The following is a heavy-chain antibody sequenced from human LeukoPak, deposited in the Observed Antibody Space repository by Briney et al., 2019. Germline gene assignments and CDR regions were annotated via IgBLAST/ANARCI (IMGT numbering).Heavy chain of an antibody. J-gene: IGHJ4*02. CDR1: GFTFSSYG. CDR2: ISSDGSNK. V-gene: IGHV3-30*18. Sequence: GGPLRLSCAASGFTFSSYGMYGVRQAPGKGLEWVAVISSDGSNKYYADSVKGRFTISRDNSKNTFYLQMNSLRAEDTAVYYCAKDSYSKGDYWGQGTLVTVSS. CDR3: AKDSYSKGDY. D-gene: IGHD4-11*01.